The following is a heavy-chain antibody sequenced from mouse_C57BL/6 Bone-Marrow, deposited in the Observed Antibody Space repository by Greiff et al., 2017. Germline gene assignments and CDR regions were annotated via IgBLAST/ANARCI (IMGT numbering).Heavy chain of an antibody. CDR1: GYTFTDYY. V-gene: IGHV1-26*01. D-gene: IGHD1-1*01. CDR3: ARPLRDY. Sequence: VQLQQSGPELVKPGASVKISCKASGYTFTDYYMNWVKQSHGKSLEWIGDINPNNGGTSYNQKFKGKATLTVDKSSSTAYMELRSLKSEDSAVYYCARPLRDYWGQGTTLTVSS. CDR2: INPNNGGT. J-gene: IGHJ2*01.